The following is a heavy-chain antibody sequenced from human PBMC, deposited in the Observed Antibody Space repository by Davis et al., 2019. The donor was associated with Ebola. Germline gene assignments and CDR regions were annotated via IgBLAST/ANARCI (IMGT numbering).Heavy chain of an antibody. CDR1: GFTFSSYS. D-gene: IGHD6-19*01. CDR3: AREQQWLVVYFDY. J-gene: IGHJ4*02. V-gene: IGHV3-21*01. Sequence: GGSLRLSCAASGFTFSSYSMNWVRQAPGKGLEWVSSISSSSSYIYYADSVKGRFTISRDNAKNTLYLQMNSLRDEDTAVYYCAREQQWLVVYFDYWGQGTLVTVSS. CDR2: ISSSSSYI.